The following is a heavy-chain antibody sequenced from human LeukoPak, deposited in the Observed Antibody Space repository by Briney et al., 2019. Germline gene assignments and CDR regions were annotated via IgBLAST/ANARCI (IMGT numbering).Heavy chain of an antibody. CDR1: GGSFSGYY. J-gene: IGHJ4*02. CDR3: ARDRYYYDSSGHPGDY. V-gene: IGHV4-4*07. CDR2: IYTSGST. Sequence: SETLSLTCAVYGGSFSGYYWSWIRQPAGKGLEWIGRIYTSGSTNYNPSLKSRVTMSVDTSKNQFSLKLSSVTAADTAVYYCARDRYYYDSSGHPGDYWGQGTLVTVSS. D-gene: IGHD3-22*01.